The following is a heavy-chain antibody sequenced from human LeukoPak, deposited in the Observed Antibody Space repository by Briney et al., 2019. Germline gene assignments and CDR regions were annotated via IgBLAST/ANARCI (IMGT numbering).Heavy chain of an antibody. CDR2: IYHSGST. CDR3: ARARIAAAAEYFDY. CDR1: GYSISSGYY. D-gene: IGHD6-13*01. V-gene: IGHV4-38-2*01. Sequence: SETLSLTCAVSGYSISSGYYWGWIRQPPGKGLEWIGSIYHSGSTYYNPSLKNRVTISVDTSKNQFSLKLSSVTAADTAVYYCARARIAAAAEYFDYWGQGTLVTVSS. J-gene: IGHJ4*02.